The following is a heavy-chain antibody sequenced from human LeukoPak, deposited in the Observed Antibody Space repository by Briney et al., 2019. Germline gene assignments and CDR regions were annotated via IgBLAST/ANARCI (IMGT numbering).Heavy chain of an antibody. Sequence: GGSLRLSCVASGFTFSSYAMSWVRQAPGKGLEWVSAISAGGGSTYYADSVKGRCTISRDNSRNTMYLQMNSLRAEDTAVYYCAKDTRSRPYSTPYYFDYWGQGTLVTVSS. CDR1: GFTFSSYA. J-gene: IGHJ4*02. D-gene: IGHD6-13*01. CDR3: AKDTRSRPYSTPYYFDY. V-gene: IGHV3-23*01. CDR2: ISAGGGST.